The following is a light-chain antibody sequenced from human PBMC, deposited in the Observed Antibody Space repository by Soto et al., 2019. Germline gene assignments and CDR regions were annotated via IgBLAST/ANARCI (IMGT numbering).Light chain of an antibody. CDR1: NIGTIS. CDR2: DDI. V-gene: IGLV3-21*02. CDR3: QSYDSSLSGSGV. J-gene: IGLJ3*02. Sequence: SYELTQPPSVSVAPGQTARITCGGNNIGTISVHWYQQRPGQAPVLVVYDDIDRPSGIPERFSGSKSGTSASLAITGLQAEDEADYYCQSYDSSLSGSGVFGGGTKLTVL.